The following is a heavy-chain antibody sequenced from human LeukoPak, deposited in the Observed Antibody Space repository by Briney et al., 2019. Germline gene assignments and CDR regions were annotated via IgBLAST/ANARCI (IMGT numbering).Heavy chain of an antibody. D-gene: IGHD6-19*01. Sequence: PSETLSLTCAVYGGSFSGYYWSWIRQPPGKGLEWIGEINHSGSTNYNPSLKSRVTISVDTSKNQFSLKLSSVTAADTAVYYCARPHTGYSSGSEDYWGQGTLVTVSS. CDR2: INHSGST. J-gene: IGHJ4*02. CDR1: GGSFSGYY. V-gene: IGHV4-34*01. CDR3: ARPHTGYSSGSEDY.